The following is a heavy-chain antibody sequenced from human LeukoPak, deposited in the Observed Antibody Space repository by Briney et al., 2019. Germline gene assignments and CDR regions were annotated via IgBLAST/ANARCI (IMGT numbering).Heavy chain of an antibody. CDR2: ISSSGSYI. CDR3: AREDASSWDY. Sequence: PGGSLRLSCAASGFTFSSYWMSWVRQAPGKGLEWVSSISSSGSYIYYADSLKGRFTISRDNAKNSLYLQMNSLRAEDTAVYYCAREDASSWDYWSQGILVTVSS. V-gene: IGHV3-21*01. J-gene: IGHJ4*02. CDR1: GFTFSSYW. D-gene: IGHD6-13*01.